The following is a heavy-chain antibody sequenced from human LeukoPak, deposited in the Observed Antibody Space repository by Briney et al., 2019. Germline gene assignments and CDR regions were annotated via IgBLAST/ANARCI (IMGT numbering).Heavy chain of an antibody. V-gene: IGHV3-23*01. D-gene: IGHD7-27*01. Sequence: GGSLRLSCAASGFTFSNYAMSWVRQAPGKGLEWVSTISGSGASTYYADSVKGRFTISRDNSMNTLYLQMNSLRAEDTAVYYCAKRSFNWGFDYWGQGTLVTVSS. CDR3: AKRSFNWGFDY. CDR2: ISGSGAST. CDR1: GFTFSNYA. J-gene: IGHJ4*02.